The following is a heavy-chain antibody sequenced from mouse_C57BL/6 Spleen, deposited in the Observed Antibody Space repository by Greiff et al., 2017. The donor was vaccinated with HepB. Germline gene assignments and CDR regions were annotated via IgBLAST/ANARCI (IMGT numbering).Heavy chain of an antibody. CDR3: ARDGEPLSTSYYYAMDY. D-gene: IGHD2-1*01. CDR2: ISDGGSYT. Sequence: DVQLVESGGGLVKPGGSLKLSCAASGFTFSSYAMSWVRQTPEKRLEWVATISDGGSYTYYPDNVKGRFTISRDNAKNNLYLQMSQLKSEDTAMYYCARDGEPLSTSYYYAMDYWGQGTSVTVSS. CDR1: GFTFSSYA. J-gene: IGHJ4*01. V-gene: IGHV5-4*01.